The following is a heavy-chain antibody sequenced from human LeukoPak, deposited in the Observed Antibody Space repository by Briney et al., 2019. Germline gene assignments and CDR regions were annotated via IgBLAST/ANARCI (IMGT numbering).Heavy chain of an antibody. CDR1: GGSISTSY. Sequence: SETLSLTCTVSGGSISTSYWSWIRQPPGKGLEWIGEINHSGSTNYNPSLKSRVTISVDTSKNQFSLKLSSATAADTAVYYCARVVPAYYYYYGMDVWGQGTTVTVSS. J-gene: IGHJ6*02. D-gene: IGHD2-2*01. CDR2: INHSGST. CDR3: ARVVPAYYYYYGMDV. V-gene: IGHV4-34*01.